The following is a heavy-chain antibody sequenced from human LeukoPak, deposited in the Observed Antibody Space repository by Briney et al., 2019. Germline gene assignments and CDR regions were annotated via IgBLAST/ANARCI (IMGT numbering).Heavy chain of an antibody. CDR1: GFTSSDYY. V-gene: IGHV3-11*06. Sequence: PGGSPRLSCAASGFTSSDYYMSWIRQAPGKGLEWVSYISSSSSYTNSADSVKGRFTISRDNAKKSLYLQMNSLRAEDTAVYYCARDIILTYFDYWGQGTLVTVSS. CDR2: ISSSSSYT. J-gene: IGHJ4*02. CDR3: ARDIILTYFDY.